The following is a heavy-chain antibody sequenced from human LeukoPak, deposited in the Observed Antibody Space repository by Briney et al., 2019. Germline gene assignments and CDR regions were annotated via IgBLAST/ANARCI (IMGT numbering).Heavy chain of an antibody. J-gene: IGHJ4*02. Sequence: PGGSLRLSCAASGFTFSSYWMSWVRQAPGKGLEWVGFIRSKAYGGTTEYAASVKGRFTISRDDSKSIAYLQMNSLKTEDTAVYYCSRAKSNYYDSSAPNYWGRGTLVTVSS. V-gene: IGHV3-49*04. CDR3: SRAKSNYYDSSAPNY. D-gene: IGHD3-22*01. CDR2: IRSKAYGGTT. CDR1: GFTFSSYW.